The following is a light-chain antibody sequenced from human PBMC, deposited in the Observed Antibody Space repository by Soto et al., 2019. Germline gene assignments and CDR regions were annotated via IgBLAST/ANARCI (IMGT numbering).Light chain of an antibody. CDR3: QQLNSYPLT. CDR1: QDISTY. V-gene: IGKV1-9*01. Sequence: DIQLTQSPSFLSASVGDRVTITCRASQDISTYLAWYQQKPGKAPKVLITAASTSQSGVPSRFSGSASGTEFTLTISSLQPEDFATYYCQQLNSYPLTFGGGTKVEIK. J-gene: IGKJ4*01. CDR2: AAS.